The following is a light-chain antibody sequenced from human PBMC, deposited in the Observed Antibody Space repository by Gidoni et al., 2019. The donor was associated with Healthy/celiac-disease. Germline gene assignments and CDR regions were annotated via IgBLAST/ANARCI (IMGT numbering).Light chain of an antibody. V-gene: IGKV1-39*01. CDR1: QSISSY. CDR3: QQSYSTST. Sequence: DIQMTQSPSSLSASVGDRVTITCRASQSISSYLNWYQQKPGKAPKLLIYAASSLQSGVPSRFSGSGSGTDFTLTISSLQPEDFATYYCQQSYSTSTFXXXTKVEIK. J-gene: IGKJ1*01. CDR2: AAS.